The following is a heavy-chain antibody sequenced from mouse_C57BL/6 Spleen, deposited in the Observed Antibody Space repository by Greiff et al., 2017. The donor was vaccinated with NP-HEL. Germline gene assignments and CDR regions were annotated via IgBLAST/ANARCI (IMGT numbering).Heavy chain of an antibody. D-gene: IGHD1-1*01. CDR1: GISITTGNYR. Sequence: EVKLVESGPGLVKPSQTVFLTCTVTGISITTGNYRWSWIRQFPGNKLEWIGYIYYSGTITYNPSLTSRTTITRDTPKNQFFLEMNSLTAEDTATYYCARHYYGSSWYFDVWGTGTTVTVSS. CDR3: ARHYYGSSWYFDV. V-gene: IGHV3-5*01. CDR2: IYYSGTI. J-gene: IGHJ1*03.